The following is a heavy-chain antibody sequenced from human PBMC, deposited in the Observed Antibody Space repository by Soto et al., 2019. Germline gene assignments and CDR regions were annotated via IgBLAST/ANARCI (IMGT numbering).Heavy chain of an antibody. CDR1: GVIFSTYA. J-gene: IGHJ3*02. V-gene: IGHV3-30*04. Sequence: QVQLVESGGGVVQPGRSLRLSCAASGVIFSTYAMHWVRQAPGKGLEWVAAVGNDGGNTYYVDSVKGRFTISTDSTKNMVYLQMDSLRPEDTAVYYCWRDFGGSVGRADSIDIWGKWTVVTGSS. D-gene: IGHD4-4*01. CDR2: VGNDGGNT. CDR3: WRDFGGSVGRADSIDI.